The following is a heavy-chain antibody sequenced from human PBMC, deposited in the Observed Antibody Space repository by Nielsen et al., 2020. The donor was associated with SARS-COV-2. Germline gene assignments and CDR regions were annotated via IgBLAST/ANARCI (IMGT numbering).Heavy chain of an antibody. CDR3: AKEGSMIVVRAFDY. V-gene: IGHV3-48*01. J-gene: IGHJ4*02. D-gene: IGHD3-22*01. CDR2: ISSSSSTI. CDR1: GFTFSSYS. Sequence: GGSLRLSCAASGFTFSSYSMNWVRQAPGKGLEWVSYISSSSSTIYYADSVKGRFTISRDNAKNSLYLQMNSLRAEDTAVYYCAKEGSMIVVRAFDYWGQGTLVTVSS.